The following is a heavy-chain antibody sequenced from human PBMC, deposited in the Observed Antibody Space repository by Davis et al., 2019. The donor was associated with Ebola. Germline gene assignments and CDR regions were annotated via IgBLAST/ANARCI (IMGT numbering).Heavy chain of an antibody. Sequence: SETLSLTCTVSGGPTSSYYWSWIRQPPGKGLEWIGYIHYSGSTNYNPSLKSRVTISVDTSKNQFSLKLSSVTAADTAVYYCARHRTEYSTRGFDYWGQGTLVTVSS. J-gene: IGHJ4*02. CDR2: IHYSGST. CDR1: GGPTSSYY. V-gene: IGHV4-59*08. CDR3: ARHRTEYSTRGFDY. D-gene: IGHD6-13*01.